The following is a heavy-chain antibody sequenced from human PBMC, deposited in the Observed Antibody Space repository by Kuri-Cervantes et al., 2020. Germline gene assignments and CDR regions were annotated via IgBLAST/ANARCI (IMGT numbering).Heavy chain of an antibody. J-gene: IGHJ6*02. D-gene: IGHD5-18*01. Sequence: SVKVSCKASGYTFTSYGISWVRQAPGQGLEWMGRIIPILGIANYAQKFQGRVTITADKSTSTAYMELSSLRSEDTAVYYCARDRVDTYYYYGMDVWGQGTMVTVSS. CDR2: IIPILGIA. CDR1: GYTFTSYG. V-gene: IGHV1-69*04. CDR3: ARDRVDTYYYYGMDV.